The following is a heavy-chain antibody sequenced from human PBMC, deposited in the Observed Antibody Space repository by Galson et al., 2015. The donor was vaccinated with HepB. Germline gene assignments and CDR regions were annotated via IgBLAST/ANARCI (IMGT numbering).Heavy chain of an antibody. D-gene: IGHD6-13*01. J-gene: IGHJ4*02. CDR3: ATRSTGARSIAAAFDY. CDR2: FDPEDGET. Sequence: SVKVSCKASGGTFSSYAISWVRQAPGKGLEWMGGFDPEDGETIYAQKFQGRVTMTEDTSTDTAYMELSSLRSEDTAVYYCATRSTGARSIAAAFDYWGQGTLVTVSS. V-gene: IGHV1-24*01. CDR1: GGTFSSYA.